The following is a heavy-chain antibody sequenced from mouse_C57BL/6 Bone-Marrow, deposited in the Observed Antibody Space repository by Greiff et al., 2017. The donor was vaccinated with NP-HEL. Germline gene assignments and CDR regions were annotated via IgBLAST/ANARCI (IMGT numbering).Heavy chain of an antibody. J-gene: IGHJ2*01. CDR1: GYTFTSYW. Sequence: QVQLQQPGAELVKPGASVKLSCKASGYTFTSYWMHWVKQRPGQGLEWIGMIHPNSGSTNYNEKFKSKATLTVDKSSSTAYMQLSSLTSEDSAVYYCAREELTTVVAPFDYWGQGTTLTVSS. D-gene: IGHD1-1*01. CDR3: AREELTTVVAPFDY. CDR2: IHPNSGST. V-gene: IGHV1-64*01.